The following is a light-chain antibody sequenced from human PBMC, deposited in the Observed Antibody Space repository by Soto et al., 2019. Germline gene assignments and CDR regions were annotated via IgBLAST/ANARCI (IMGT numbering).Light chain of an antibody. CDR2: AAS. Sequence: DIQMTQSPSSLSASVGDRVTITCRASQSISSYLNWYQQKPGKAPKLLIYAASSLQSGIPSRFSGSGSGTDFTLTISRLQPEDFATYYSQQSYSTPPTCGQGTKLEIK. CDR3: QQSYSTPPT. J-gene: IGKJ2*01. V-gene: IGKV1-39*01. CDR1: QSISSY.